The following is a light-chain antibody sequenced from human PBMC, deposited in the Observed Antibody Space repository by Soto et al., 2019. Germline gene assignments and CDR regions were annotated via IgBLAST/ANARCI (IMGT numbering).Light chain of an antibody. CDR1: QSVNSY. CDR3: QQRSNWPLT. V-gene: IGKV3-11*01. J-gene: IGKJ4*01. Sequence: EIVLTQSPATLSLSPGERATLSYRASQSVNSYLAWYRQKPGQAPRLLIYDASNRATGIPARFSGSGSGTDFTLTISSLEPEDFAVYYCQQRSNWPLTFGGGTKVEIK. CDR2: DAS.